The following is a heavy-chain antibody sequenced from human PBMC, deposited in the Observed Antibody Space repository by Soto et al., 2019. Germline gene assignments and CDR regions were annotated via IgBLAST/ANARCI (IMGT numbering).Heavy chain of an antibody. CDR1: GFTFGDYV. V-gene: IGHV3-30*18. J-gene: IGHJ6*02. D-gene: IGHD2-2*01. CDR3: AKDITLDIVLVPAAIGGMDV. CDR2: ISYVGSNT. Sequence: GGSLRLSCAASGFTFGDYVMHWVRQAPGKGLEWVAHISYVGSNTYYADSVKGRFTISRDNSKNSLYLQMNSLRTEDTALYYCAKDITLDIVLVPAAIGGMDVWGQGTTVTVSS.